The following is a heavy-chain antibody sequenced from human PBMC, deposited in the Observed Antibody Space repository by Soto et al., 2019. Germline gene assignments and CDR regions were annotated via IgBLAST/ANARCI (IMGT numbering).Heavy chain of an antibody. D-gene: IGHD2-2*02. CDR1: GSRFSNYV. CDR2: IIPIFNST. Sequence: SVKVSCKVSGSRFSNYVISWVRQAPGHGLEWLGRIIPIFNSTKYAQNFQGRVTITADKSTSTAPLELSSLRSDDTAVYYCAREGRGKKAGYNGLVSLGYWGQGTLVTVSS. V-gene: IGHV1-69*06. J-gene: IGHJ4*02. CDR3: AREGRGKKAGYNGLVSLGY.